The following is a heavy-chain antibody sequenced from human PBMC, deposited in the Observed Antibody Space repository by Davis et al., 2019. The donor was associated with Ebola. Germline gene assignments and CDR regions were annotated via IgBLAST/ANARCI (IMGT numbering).Heavy chain of an antibody. CDR3: ARGTYYLDY. D-gene: IGHD3-10*01. J-gene: IGHJ4*02. CDR2: IYYSGST. Sequence: SETLSLTCTVSGGSISSGGYYWSWIRQHPGKGLEWIGYIYYSGSTYYNPSLKSRVAMSLDMSKSHFSLKLSSVTAADTAVYYCARGTYYLDYWGQGTLVTVSS. V-gene: IGHV4-31*03. CDR1: GGSISSGGYY.